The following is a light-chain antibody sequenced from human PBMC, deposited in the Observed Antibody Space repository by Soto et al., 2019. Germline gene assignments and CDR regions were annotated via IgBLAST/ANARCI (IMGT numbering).Light chain of an antibody. CDR1: QSISSY. CDR2: AAS. J-gene: IGKJ4*01. CDR3: QQYNSFPLT. Sequence: DIQMTQSPSSLSASVGDRVTITCRASQSISSYLNWYQQKPGKAPKLLIYAASSLQSGVPSRFSGSGSGTDFTLTISSLQPEDFATYYCQQYNSFPLTFGGGTKVDNK. V-gene: IGKV1-39*01.